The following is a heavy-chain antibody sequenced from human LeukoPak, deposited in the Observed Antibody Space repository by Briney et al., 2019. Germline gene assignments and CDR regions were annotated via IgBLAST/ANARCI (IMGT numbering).Heavy chain of an antibody. V-gene: IGHV4-34*01. CDR1: GGSFSDYY. CDR3: ARGPPTVFGEYDSSGYYYFDY. D-gene: IGHD3-22*01. Sequence: SETLSLTCAVYGGSFSDYYWTWIRQPPGKGLEWIGEINLSGSTNYNSSLKSRVTISVDTSKNQFSLKLSSVTAADTAVYYRARGPPTVFGEYDSSGYYYFDYWGQGTLVTVSS. J-gene: IGHJ4*02. CDR2: INLSGST.